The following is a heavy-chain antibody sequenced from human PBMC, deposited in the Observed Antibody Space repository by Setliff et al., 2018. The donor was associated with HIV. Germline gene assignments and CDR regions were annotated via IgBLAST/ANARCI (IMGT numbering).Heavy chain of an antibody. V-gene: IGHV3-74*03. CDR3: ARDLSYDYDRSSDTFDY. CDR1: GFTFSPYW. CDR2: INSDGTST. D-gene: IGHD3-22*01. J-gene: IGHJ4*02. Sequence: GGSLRLSCAASGFTFSPYWMHWVCQAPGKGLVWVSRINSDGTSTTYADSVKGRFTISRDNAKNTLYLQMNSLRAEDTAVYYCARDLSYDYDRSSDTFDYWGQGTLVTVSS.